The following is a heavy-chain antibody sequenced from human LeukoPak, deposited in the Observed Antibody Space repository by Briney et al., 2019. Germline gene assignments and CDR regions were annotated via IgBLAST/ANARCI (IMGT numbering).Heavy chain of an antibody. Sequence: GGSLRLSCAASGFTFSSYGMHWVRQAPGKGLEWVAVIWYDGSNKYYADSVKGRFTISRDNSKNTLYLQMNSLRAEDTAVYYCARDGHSGYDYFDYWGQETLVTVSS. D-gene: IGHD5-12*01. CDR2: IWYDGSNK. J-gene: IGHJ4*02. V-gene: IGHV3-33*01. CDR1: GFTFSSYG. CDR3: ARDGHSGYDYFDY.